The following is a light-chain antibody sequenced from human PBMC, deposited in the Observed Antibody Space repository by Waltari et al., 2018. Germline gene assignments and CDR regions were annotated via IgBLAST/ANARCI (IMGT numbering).Light chain of an antibody. V-gene: IGKV3-11*01. CDR1: QSVSSS. CDR2: GAS. J-gene: IGKJ4*01. Sequence: EIVLTQSPATLSLSPGERATLSCRASQSVSSSLAWYQQKPGQAPRLLIFGASSRATGIPDRFSGSGSGTDFTLTISSLEPEDFAGYYCQQYSNWPLTFGGGTKVEIK. CDR3: QQYSNWPLT.